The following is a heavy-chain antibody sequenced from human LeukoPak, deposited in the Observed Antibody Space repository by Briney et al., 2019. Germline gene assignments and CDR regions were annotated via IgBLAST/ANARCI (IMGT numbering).Heavy chain of an antibody. CDR1: GYIFTGYY. V-gene: IGHV1-2*06. D-gene: IGHD6-19*01. J-gene: IGHJ4*02. Sequence: ASVNVSCKASGYIFTGYYMHWVRQASGQGLEWMGRINPNSGGTNYAQKFQGRVTMTRDTSISTAHMELSSLTSDDTAVYYCARGGYSSGWYYFEYWGQGTLVTVSS. CDR2: INPNSGGT. CDR3: ARGGYSSGWYYFEY.